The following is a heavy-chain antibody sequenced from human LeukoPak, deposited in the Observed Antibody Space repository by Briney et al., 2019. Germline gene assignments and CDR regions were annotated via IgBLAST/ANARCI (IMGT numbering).Heavy chain of an antibody. CDR1: GFTFSNYY. Sequence: PGGSLRLSCAASGFTFSNYYMTWIRQAPGKGLEWVSYITSSGGAIYYADSAKGRFTISRDNAKNSLYLQMNSLRAEDTAVYYCAIVAGYCSTTSCSGYYFDSWGQGTLVTVSS. CDR3: AIVAGYCSTTSCSGYYFDS. CDR2: ITSSGGAI. J-gene: IGHJ4*02. V-gene: IGHV3-11*04. D-gene: IGHD2-2*01.